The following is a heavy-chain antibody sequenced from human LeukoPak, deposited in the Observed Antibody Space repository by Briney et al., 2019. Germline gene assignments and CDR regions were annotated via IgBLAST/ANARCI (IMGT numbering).Heavy chain of an antibody. CDR1: GFTFSSYS. CDR2: ISGSSSYI. V-gene: IGHV3-21*01. J-gene: IGHJ4*02. CDR3: ARDSGIAAAGLFDY. Sequence: PGGSLRLSCAASGFTFSSYSMNWVRQAPGKGLEWVSSISGSSSYIYYADSVKGRFTISRDNAKNSLYLQMNSLRAEDTAVYYCARDSGIAAAGLFDYWGQGTLVTVSS. D-gene: IGHD6-13*01.